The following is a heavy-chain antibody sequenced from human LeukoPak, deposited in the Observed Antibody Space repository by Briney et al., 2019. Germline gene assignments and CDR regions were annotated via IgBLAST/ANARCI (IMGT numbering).Heavy chain of an antibody. CDR3: AKLGIDSSGYFDY. CDR1: GFTFSSYG. D-gene: IGHD3-22*01. CDR2: ISYDGSNK. Sequence: GGSLRRSCAASGFTFSSYGMHWVRQTPGKGLEWVAVISYDGSNKYYADSVKGRFTISRDNSKNTLYLQMNSLRAEDTAVYYCAKLGIDSSGYFDYWGQGTLVTVSS. J-gene: IGHJ4*02. V-gene: IGHV3-30*18.